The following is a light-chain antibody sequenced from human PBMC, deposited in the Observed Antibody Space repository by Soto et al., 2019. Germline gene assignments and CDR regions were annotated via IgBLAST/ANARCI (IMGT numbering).Light chain of an antibody. CDR3: QQRHVWPIT. Sequence: IVLTQSPESLAVSLGDGTTIYCKSSQSVLYSSNNKKYLAWYQQKPGQPPKALIYWASTRESGVPDRGSGNGSGTDVTLTISSLETEDAAVYYGQQRHVWPITFGQGTRLEIK. CDR1: QSVLYSSNNKKY. V-gene: IGKV4-1*01. J-gene: IGKJ5*01. CDR2: WAS.